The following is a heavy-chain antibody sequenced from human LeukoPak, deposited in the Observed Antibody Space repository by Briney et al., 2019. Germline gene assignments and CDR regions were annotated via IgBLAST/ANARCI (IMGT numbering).Heavy chain of an antibody. D-gene: IGHD1-26*01. CDR1: GGSVSSGSYY. Sequence: SETLSLTCTVSGGSVSSGSYYWGWIWQPPGKGLEWIGYIYYTGSTNYNPSLKRRVTISVETSKNQFSLKLSSVTAADTAVYYCARDSGSHSPVDYWGQGTLVTVSS. CDR2: IYYTGST. CDR3: ARDSGSHSPVDY. V-gene: IGHV4-61*01. J-gene: IGHJ4*02.